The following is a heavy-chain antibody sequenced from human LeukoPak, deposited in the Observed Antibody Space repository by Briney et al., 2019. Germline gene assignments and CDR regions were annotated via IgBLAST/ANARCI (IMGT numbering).Heavy chain of an antibody. D-gene: IGHD4-17*01. Sequence: GGSLRLSCLASGFTFRIYGMHWVRQAPGKGLEYVSTISSNGGSTYYADSVKGRFTISRDNSKNTLYLQMSSLREEDTAVYYCVKDGYGDEYWGQGTLVTVSS. CDR1: GFTFRIYG. CDR3: VKDGYGDEY. V-gene: IGHV3-64D*06. CDR2: ISSNGGST. J-gene: IGHJ4*02.